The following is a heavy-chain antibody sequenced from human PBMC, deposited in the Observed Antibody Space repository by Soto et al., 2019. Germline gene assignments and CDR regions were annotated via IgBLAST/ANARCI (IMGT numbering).Heavy chain of an antibody. CDR3: ARAVDTAMVFDY. V-gene: IGHV1-18*01. CDR2: ISAYNGNT. J-gene: IGHJ4*02. D-gene: IGHD5-18*01. CDR1: GYTFTSYG. Sequence: ASVKVSCKASGYTFTSYGISWVRQAPGQGLEWMGWISAYNGNTNYAQKLQGRVTMTTDTSTSTAYMELRSLRSEDTAVYYCARAVDTAMVFDYWGQGTLVTVSS.